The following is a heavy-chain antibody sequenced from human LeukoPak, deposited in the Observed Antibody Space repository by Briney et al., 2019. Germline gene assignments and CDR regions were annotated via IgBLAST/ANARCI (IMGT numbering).Heavy chain of an antibody. J-gene: IGHJ4*02. CDR1: GAFISTYY. CDR2: TQNSGTT. Sequence: SETLSLTCTVSGAFISTYYWSWIRQPPGKGLEWIGYTQNSGTTNHNPSLQSRVTISVDMSKNQFSLRLSSVTAADTAVYYCARHGSSRSFDYWGQGTLVTVSS. CDR3: ARHGSSRSFDY. V-gene: IGHV4-59*08. D-gene: IGHD6-13*01.